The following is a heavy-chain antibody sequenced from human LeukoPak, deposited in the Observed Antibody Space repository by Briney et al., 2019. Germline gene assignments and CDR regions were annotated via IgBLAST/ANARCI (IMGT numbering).Heavy chain of an antibody. Sequence: ASVKVSCKASGYTFSDFYIHWVRQAPGQGLEYVGWITPKSGDTYSPQRFQGRVTMTRDASISTAYMELSSLRSDDTAVYYCARKLSRRDYGALDFDYWGQGTLVTVSS. D-gene: IGHD4-17*01. V-gene: IGHV1-2*02. J-gene: IGHJ4*02. CDR2: ITPKSGDT. CDR1: GYTFSDFY. CDR3: ARKLSRRDYGALDFDY.